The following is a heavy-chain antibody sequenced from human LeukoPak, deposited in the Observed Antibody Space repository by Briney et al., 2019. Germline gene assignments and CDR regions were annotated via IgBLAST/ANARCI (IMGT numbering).Heavy chain of an antibody. CDR1: GGSFSGYY. CDR3: ARSLYASSNNWFDP. V-gene: IGHV4-34*01. J-gene: IGHJ5*02. Sequence: SETLSLTCAVYGGSFSGYYWSWIRQPPGKGLEWMGEINHSGSTNYNPSHKSRVTISVDTSKNQFSLKLSSVTAADTAVYYCARSLYASSNNWFDPWGQGTLVTVSS. CDR2: INHSGST. D-gene: IGHD6-19*01.